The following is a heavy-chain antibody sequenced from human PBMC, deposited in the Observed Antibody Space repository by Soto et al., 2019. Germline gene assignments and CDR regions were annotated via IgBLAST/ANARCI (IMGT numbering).Heavy chain of an antibody. Sequence: QVQLVESGGGVVQPGRSLRLSCAAAGLTVTTYAMQWVRQAPGKGLEWVARLTHDGSSDFYADSVKGRFTISRDTSKNTLFLQMNSLRPEDTAVYYCASIADYWGQGTLVTVSS. V-gene: IGHV3-30*01. D-gene: IGHD2-21*01. CDR2: LTHDGSSD. J-gene: IGHJ4*02. CDR3: ASIADY. CDR1: GLTVTTYA.